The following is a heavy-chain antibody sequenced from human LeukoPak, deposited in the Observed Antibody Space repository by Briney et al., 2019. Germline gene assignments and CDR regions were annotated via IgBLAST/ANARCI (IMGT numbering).Heavy chain of an antibody. V-gene: IGHV3-30*04. CDR1: GFTFSSYA. D-gene: IGHD3-3*01. CDR3: ARESYYDFWSGYYPHYYGMDV. J-gene: IGHJ6*02. Sequence: GRSLRLSCAASGFTFSSYAMHWVRQAPGKGLEWVAVISYDGSNKYYADSVKGRFTISRDNAKNSLYLQMNSLRAEDTAVYYCARESYYDFWSGYYPHYYGMDVWGQGTTVTVSS. CDR2: ISYDGSNK.